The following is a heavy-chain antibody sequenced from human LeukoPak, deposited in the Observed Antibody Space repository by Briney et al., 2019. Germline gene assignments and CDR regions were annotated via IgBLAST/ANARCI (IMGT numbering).Heavy chain of an antibody. J-gene: IGHJ4*02. CDR3: AKVTGGDMITYGGLDY. Sequence: GGSLRLSCAASGFTFSGYAMSWVRQAPGKGLEWVSAIIGSGDTTYYAASVKGRLTISRDNSKNTLYLQMNSLRAGDTAVYYCAKVTGGDMITYGGLDYWGQGTLVTVSS. CDR2: IIGSGDTT. CDR1: GFTFSGYA. V-gene: IGHV3-23*01. D-gene: IGHD3-16*01.